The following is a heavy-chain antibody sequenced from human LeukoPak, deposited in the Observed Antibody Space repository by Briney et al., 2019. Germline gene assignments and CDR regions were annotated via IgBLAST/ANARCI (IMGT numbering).Heavy chain of an antibody. CDR2: MNPNSGNT. D-gene: IGHD3-9*01. J-gene: IGHJ6*03. CDR1: GYTFTSYD. CDR3: ARGPYYDILTGYSPYYYYYYMDV. V-gene: IGHV1-8*01. Sequence: ASVKVSCKASGYTFTSYDINWVRQATGQGLEWMGWMNPNSGNTGYAQKFQGRVTMTRNTSISTAYMELSSLRSEDTAVYYCARGPYYDILTGYSPYYYYYYMDVWGKGTTVTISS.